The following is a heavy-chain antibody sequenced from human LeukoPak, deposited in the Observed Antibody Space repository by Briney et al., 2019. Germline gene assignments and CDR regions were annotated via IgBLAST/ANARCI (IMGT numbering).Heavy chain of an antibody. J-gene: IGHJ4*02. CDR3: ARGTSVTHGYFEY. CDR2: IWYDGSNK. D-gene: IGHD4-17*01. CDR1: GFTFSSYG. Sequence: GGSLRLSCAASGFTFSSYGMHWVRQAPGKGLEWVAVIWYDGSNKYYADPVEGRFTISRDDSKNTLYLQMISLRAEDTAMYYCARGTSVTHGYFEYWGQGTLVTVSS. V-gene: IGHV3-33*08.